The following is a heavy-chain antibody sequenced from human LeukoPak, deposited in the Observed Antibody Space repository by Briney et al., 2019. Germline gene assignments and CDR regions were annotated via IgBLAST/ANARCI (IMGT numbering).Heavy chain of an antibody. CDR3: ARDQIRITMVRGVIGLLGFDP. J-gene: IGHJ5*02. D-gene: IGHD3-10*01. CDR2: INAGNGNT. V-gene: IGHV1-3*01. Sequence: ASVKVSCKASGYTFTSYAMHWVRQAPGQRLEWMGWINAGNGNTKYSQKFQGRVTITRDTSASTAYMELSSLRSEDTAVYYCARDQIRITMVRGVIGLLGFDPWGQGTLVTVSS. CDR1: GYTFTSYA.